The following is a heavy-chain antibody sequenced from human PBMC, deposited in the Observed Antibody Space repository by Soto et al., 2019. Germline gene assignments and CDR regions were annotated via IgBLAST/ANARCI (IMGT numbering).Heavy chain of an antibody. CDR1: GGTFSSYA. V-gene: IGHV1-69*13. CDR2: IIPIFGTA. CDR3: ARAEGFCSSTSCSRRYYYYYGMDV. J-gene: IGHJ6*02. D-gene: IGHD2-2*01. Sequence: SVKVSCKASGGTFSSYAISWVRQAPGQGLEWMGGIIPIFGTANYAQKFQGRVTITADESTSTAYMELSSLRSEDTAVYYCARAEGFCSSTSCSRRYYYYYGMDVWGQGTTVTVSS.